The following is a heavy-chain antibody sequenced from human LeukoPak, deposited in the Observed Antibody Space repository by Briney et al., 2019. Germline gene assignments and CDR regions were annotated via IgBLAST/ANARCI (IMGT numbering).Heavy chain of an antibody. D-gene: IGHD5-18*01. V-gene: IGHV3-48*03. Sequence: QPGGSLRLSCAASGFTVGSYEMNWVRQAPGKGMEWVSYISSSGSTIYYADSVKGGFTISRDKGKDSAYLQMHSLRAEDPGFYYCARVTRGYSYGVDYWGQGTLVTVSS. CDR1: GFTVGSYE. J-gene: IGHJ4*02. CDR3: ARVTRGYSYGVDY. CDR2: ISSSGSTI.